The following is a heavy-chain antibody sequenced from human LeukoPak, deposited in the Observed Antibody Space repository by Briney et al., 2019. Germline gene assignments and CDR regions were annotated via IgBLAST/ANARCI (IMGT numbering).Heavy chain of an antibody. Sequence: PGGSLRLSCAASGFPFSEYSMNWVRQAPGKGLEWTSYIGIDSGNTKYADSVKGRFTVSGDKARNSLYLQMNSLRVEDTAVYYCARDHNYAFDNWGQGTLVTVSS. CDR3: ARDHNYAFDN. J-gene: IGHJ4*02. CDR2: IGIDSGNT. V-gene: IGHV3-11*06. D-gene: IGHD4-11*01. CDR1: GFPFSEYS.